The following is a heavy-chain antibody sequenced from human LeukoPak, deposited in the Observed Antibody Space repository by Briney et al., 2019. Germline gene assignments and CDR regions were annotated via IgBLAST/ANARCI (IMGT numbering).Heavy chain of an antibody. CDR2: FDPEDGET. CDR1: GYTLTELS. J-gene: IGHJ5*02. D-gene: IGHD3-10*01. V-gene: IGHV1-24*01. Sequence: ASEKVSCKVSGYTLTELSMHWVRQAPGKGLEWMGGFDPEDGETIYAQKFQGRVTMTEDTSTDTAYMELSSLRSEDTAVYYCATWFRSGSPSRHNWFDPWGQGTLVTVSS. CDR3: ATWFRSGSPSRHNWFDP.